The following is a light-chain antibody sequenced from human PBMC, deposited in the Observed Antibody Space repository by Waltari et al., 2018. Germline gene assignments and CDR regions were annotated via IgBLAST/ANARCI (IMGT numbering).Light chain of an antibody. Sequence: QTVGTQEPSLSVSPAGTVTLTCGLSSGSVSTTYYPSWYQQAPGQAPRTLIFDTNTRSSGVPDRFSGSILDNKAALTITGAQADDECDYYCVLSMGSGIWMFGGGTKLTVL. CDR2: DTN. CDR3: VLSMGSGIWM. V-gene: IGLV8-61*01. J-gene: IGLJ3*02. CDR1: SGSVSTTYY.